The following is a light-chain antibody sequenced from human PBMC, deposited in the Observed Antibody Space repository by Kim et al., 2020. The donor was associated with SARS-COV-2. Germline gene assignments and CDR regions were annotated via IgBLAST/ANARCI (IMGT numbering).Light chain of an antibody. V-gene: IGLV1-47*01. J-gene: IGLJ2*01. CDR2: RNS. CDR1: SSNIGNND. CDR3: ATWDDTLSGII. Sequence: GQRVTISCSGSSSNIGNNDVYWYQHFPGTAPKRLIYRNSQRPSGVPDRLSGSKSGTSASLAISGLRSEDEADYYCATWDDTLSGIIFGVGTKVTVL.